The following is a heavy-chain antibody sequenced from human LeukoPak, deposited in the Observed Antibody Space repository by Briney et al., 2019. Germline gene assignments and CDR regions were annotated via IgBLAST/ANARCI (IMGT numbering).Heavy chain of an antibody. D-gene: IGHD6-19*01. CDR2: IIPILGIE. CDR1: RGTFSRYT. CDR3: VRFSSGSGVDV. J-gene: IGHJ6*01. Sequence: SVTVSCKASRGTFSRYTISWVSQAPGQGLEWMGRIIPILGIEKYAQKLQGRVTITVDKSRSIAYMAVSSLRSEDTAVECCVRFSSGSGVDVWGQGTPVTVSS. V-gene: IGHV1-69*02.